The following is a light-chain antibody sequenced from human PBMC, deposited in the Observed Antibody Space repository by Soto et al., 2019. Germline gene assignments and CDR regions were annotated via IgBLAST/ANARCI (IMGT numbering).Light chain of an antibody. CDR1: QGISSY. J-gene: IGKJ4*01. CDR2: AAS. Sequence: IRMTQSPSSLSASTGDRVTITCRASQGISSYLAWYQQKPGKAPKLLIYAASTLQSGVPSRFSGSGSGTDFTLTISCLQSEDFATYYCKQYYSYLLTFGGGTKVDIK. CDR3: KQYYSYLLT. V-gene: IGKV1-8*01.